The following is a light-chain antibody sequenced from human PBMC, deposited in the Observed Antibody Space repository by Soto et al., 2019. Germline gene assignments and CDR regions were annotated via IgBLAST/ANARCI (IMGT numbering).Light chain of an antibody. CDR1: SSDVGGYNY. J-gene: IGLJ2*01. CDR3: SSYTSSSTTHVV. V-gene: IGLV2-14*01. CDR2: DVS. Sequence: QSALTQPASVSGSPGQSITISCTGTSSDVGGYNYVSWYQQHPGKAPKLMIYDVSNRPSGVSNRFSGSKSGNTASLTISGLQAEDEAEDYCSSYTSSSTTHVVFGGGTKLTVL.